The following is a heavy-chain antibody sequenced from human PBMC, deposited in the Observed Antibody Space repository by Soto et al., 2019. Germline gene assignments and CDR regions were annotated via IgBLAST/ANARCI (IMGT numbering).Heavy chain of an antibody. Sequence: GASVKFSCKASGYSFSTSAISWVRQAPGQGLEWMGWISANNGNTNYAEKLQGRVTMTTDTSTNTAYMELRCLRSDDTAVYYCARPTNGVWRGGYYYYAMDVWGQGTTVTVSS. D-gene: IGHD2-8*01. CDR2: ISANNGNT. CDR3: ARPTNGVWRGGYYYYAMDV. J-gene: IGHJ6*02. CDR1: GYSFSTSA. V-gene: IGHV1-18*01.